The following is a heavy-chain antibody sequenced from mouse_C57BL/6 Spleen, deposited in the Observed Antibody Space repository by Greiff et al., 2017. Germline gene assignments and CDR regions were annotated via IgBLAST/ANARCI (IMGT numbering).Heavy chain of an antibody. D-gene: IGHD2-4*01. CDR1: GFTFSDYG. CDR2: ISSGSSTI. J-gene: IGHJ4*01. Sequence: EVQGVESGGGLVKPGGSLKLSCAASGFTFSDYGMHWVRQAPEKGLEWVAYISSGSSTIYYADTVKGRFTISRDNAKNTLFLQMTSRRSEDTAMYYCARGDYDDGRYYAMDYWGQGTSVTVSS. V-gene: IGHV5-17*01. CDR3: ARGDYDDGRYYAMDY.